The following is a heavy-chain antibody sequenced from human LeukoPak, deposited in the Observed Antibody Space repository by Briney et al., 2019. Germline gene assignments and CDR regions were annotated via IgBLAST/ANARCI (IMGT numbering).Heavy chain of an antibody. J-gene: IGHJ3*02. V-gene: IGHV1-2*06. Sequence: VASVKVSCKASGYTFTGYYMHWVRQAPGQGLEWMGRINPNSGGTNYAQKFQGRVTMTRDTSISTAYMELSRLRSDDTAVYYCARDCHISAAGFAAFDIWGQGTMVTVSS. CDR3: ARDCHISAAGFAAFDI. CDR1: GYTFTGYY. CDR2: INPNSGGT. D-gene: IGHD6-13*01.